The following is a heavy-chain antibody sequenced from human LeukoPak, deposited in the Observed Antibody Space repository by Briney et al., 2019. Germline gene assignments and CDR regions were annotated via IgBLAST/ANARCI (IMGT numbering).Heavy chain of an antibody. D-gene: IGHD5-24*01. Sequence: SETLSLPCDVHGGSFRGYSWNWIRQPPGKGLEWIGEINHSGRAKYNPSLKSRVTISVETSNNAFSLKVSSVTAADTAVYYCAAELDGYKTFDQWGQGTLVTVSS. V-gene: IGHV4-34*01. J-gene: IGHJ4*02. CDR1: GGSFRGYS. CDR2: INHSGRA. CDR3: AAELDGYKTFDQ.